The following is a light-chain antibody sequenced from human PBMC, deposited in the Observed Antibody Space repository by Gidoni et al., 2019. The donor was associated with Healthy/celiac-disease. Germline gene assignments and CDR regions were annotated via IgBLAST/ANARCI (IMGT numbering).Light chain of an antibody. J-gene: IGKJ2*01. CDR3: HQRSNWPPTYT. Sequence: IVMKQSPATLSLSPGERATLSCRSSQSVSSYLAWYRQKPGPAPTLLLHVASNTATGIPARFSCSGSGTDFTFTISSLEPEDFAVYYCHQRSNWPPTYTFGQGTKLEIK. CDR2: VAS. V-gene: IGKV3-11*01. CDR1: QSVSSY.